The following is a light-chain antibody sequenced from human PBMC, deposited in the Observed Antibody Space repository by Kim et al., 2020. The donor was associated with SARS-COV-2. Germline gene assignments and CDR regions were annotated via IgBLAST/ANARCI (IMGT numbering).Light chain of an antibody. CDR1: RSNIGSNT. Sequence: QSVLTQPPSASGPPFPMVTISCSGSRSNIGSNTVNWYQQVPGMAPKLLIHSSNQRPSGVPDRFSGSKSGTSASLAISGLQSEDETDYYCAVWDDSLKGWVFGGGTQLTVL. CDR2: SSN. CDR3: AVWDDSLKGWV. V-gene: IGLV1-44*01. J-gene: IGLJ3*02.